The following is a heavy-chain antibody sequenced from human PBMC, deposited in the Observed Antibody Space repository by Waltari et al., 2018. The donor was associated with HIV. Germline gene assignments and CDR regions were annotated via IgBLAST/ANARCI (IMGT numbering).Heavy chain of an antibody. J-gene: IGHJ6*02. V-gene: IGHV1-46*01. CDR2: IYCKDGRT. CDR1: GYIFTGDY. Sequence: QVQLVQSGAEVRKPGASVRLSCKASGYIFTGDYMHWVRQAPGQGLEWMGVIYCKDGRTSYAQRFQGRITVTRDTSTTTVYMELSSPSSEDTAVYYCERETKRQKDVWGQGTTVIVSS. CDR3: ERETKRQKDV.